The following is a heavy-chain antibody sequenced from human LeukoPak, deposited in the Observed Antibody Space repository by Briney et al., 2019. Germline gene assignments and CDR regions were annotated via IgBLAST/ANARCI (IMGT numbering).Heavy chain of an antibody. D-gene: IGHD3-9*01. CDR3: AKDSLHYDILTGSKQYYYYYMDV. CDR2: IPYDGSNK. Sequence: GRSLRLSCAASGFTFSSYGMHWVRQAPGKGLEWVAVIPYDGSNKYYADSVKGRFTISRDNSKNTLYLQMNSLRAEDTAVYYCAKDSLHYDILTGSKQYYYYYMDVWGKGTTVTVSS. J-gene: IGHJ6*03. CDR1: GFTFSSYG. V-gene: IGHV3-30*18.